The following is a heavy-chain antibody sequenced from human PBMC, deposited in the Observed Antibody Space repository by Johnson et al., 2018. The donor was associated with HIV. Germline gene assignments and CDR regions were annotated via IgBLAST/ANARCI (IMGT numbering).Heavy chain of an antibody. CDR2: ISSDESNK. CDR1: GFTFSNYA. D-gene: IGHD6-19*01. Sequence: HVQLVESGGGVVHPGRSLRLSCAASGFTFSNYAMHWVRQAPGKGLEWVAIISSDESNKYYADAVQGRFTISRDNSENTVYLQMIRLRPEDTAVYYCARTTYSSPGAFDIWGQGTMITVSS. CDR3: ARTTYSSPGAFDI. V-gene: IGHV3-30*04. J-gene: IGHJ3*02.